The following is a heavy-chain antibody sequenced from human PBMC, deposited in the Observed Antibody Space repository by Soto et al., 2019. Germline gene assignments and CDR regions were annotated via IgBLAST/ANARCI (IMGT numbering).Heavy chain of an antibody. CDR3: AKVVVAATRHTDFDS. D-gene: IGHD2-15*01. CDR1: GGSINSNNYY. J-gene: IGHJ4*02. V-gene: IGHV4-39*02. CDR2: IYYDGST. Sequence: PSEPLSLTCTVSGGSINSNNYYWAWIRQPPGKGLAWIASIYYDGSTYYNPSLKSRVSISVDTSKNHFSLKLSSATAADTAVYYCAKVVVAATRHTDFDSWGQGTLVTVSS.